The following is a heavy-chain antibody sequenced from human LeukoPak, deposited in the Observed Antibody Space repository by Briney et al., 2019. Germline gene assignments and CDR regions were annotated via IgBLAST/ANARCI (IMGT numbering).Heavy chain of an antibody. CDR3: ARDLRLSPYSGGWPLDY. Sequence: PSETLSLTCTVSGGSISSSSYYWGWIRQPPGKGLEWIGYIYYSGSTNYNPSLKSRVTISVDTSKNQFSLKLSSVTAADTAVYYCARDLRLSPYSGGWPLDYWGQGTLVTVSS. J-gene: IGHJ4*02. CDR2: IYYSGST. CDR1: GGSISSSSYY. V-gene: IGHV4-61*05. D-gene: IGHD6-19*01.